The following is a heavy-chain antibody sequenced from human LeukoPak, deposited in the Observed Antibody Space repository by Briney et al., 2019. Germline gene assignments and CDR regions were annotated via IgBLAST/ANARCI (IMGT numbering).Heavy chain of an antibody. Sequence: GGSLRLSCAASGFTFNRYAMHWVRQAPGKGLEWVGLISGDGITTYYLDSVKGRFTISRGNSKNSLYLHMNSLRSEDTALYYCAKDHVYGGADDWGQGTLVTVSS. CDR2: ISGDGITT. J-gene: IGHJ4*02. V-gene: IGHV3-43*02. CDR3: AKDHVYGGADD. D-gene: IGHD4-23*01. CDR1: GFTFNRYA.